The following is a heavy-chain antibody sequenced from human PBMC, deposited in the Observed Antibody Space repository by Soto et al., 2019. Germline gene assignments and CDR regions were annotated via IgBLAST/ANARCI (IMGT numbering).Heavy chain of an antibody. CDR1: GGSISSGDYY. CDR3: ARSRNSDYVPQY. D-gene: IGHD4-4*01. J-gene: IGHJ4*02. CDR2: IYYSGTT. Sequence: QVQLQESGPGLVKPSQTLSLTCTVSGGSISSGDYYWSWIRQPPGKGLEWIGYIYYSGTTYYNPSLKSRVTISVNTSKNQFSLKLSSVTAADTAVYYCARSRNSDYVPQYWGQGTLVTVSS. V-gene: IGHV4-30-4*01.